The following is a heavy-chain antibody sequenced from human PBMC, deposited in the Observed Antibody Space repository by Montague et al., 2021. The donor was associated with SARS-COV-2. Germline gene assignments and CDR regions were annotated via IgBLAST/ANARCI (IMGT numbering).Heavy chain of an antibody. D-gene: IGHD3-9*01. J-gene: IGHJ6*02. CDR2: IYTSGST. CDR3: ARGPHYDILTSYYKDGMDV. Sequence: TLSLTCTVSGGSISTGSYYWSWIQQPAGKGLEWIGRIYTSGSTNYTPSLKSRVTISVDTSKNQFSLKLSSVTAADTAVYYCARGPHYDILTSYYKDGMDVWGQGTTVTVSS. V-gene: IGHV4-61*02. CDR1: GGSISTGSYY.